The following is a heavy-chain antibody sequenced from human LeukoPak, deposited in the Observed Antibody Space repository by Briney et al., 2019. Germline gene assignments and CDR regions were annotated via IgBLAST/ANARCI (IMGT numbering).Heavy chain of an antibody. CDR3: AKDKGATVNWFDP. CDR1: GFTFSSYG. CDR2: IWYDGSNK. V-gene: IGHV3-33*06. Sequence: GGSLRLSCAASGFTFSSYGMHWVRQAPGKGQEWVAVIWYDGSNKYYADSVKGRFAISRDNSKNTLYLQMNSLRAEDTAVYYCAKDKGATVNWFDPWGQGTLVTVSS. D-gene: IGHD1-26*01. J-gene: IGHJ5*02.